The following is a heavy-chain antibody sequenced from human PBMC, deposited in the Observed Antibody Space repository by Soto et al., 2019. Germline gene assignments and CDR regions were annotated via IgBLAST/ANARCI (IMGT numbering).Heavy chain of an antibody. D-gene: IGHD2-2*01. CDR3: AKGSSARPEGNYFDP. V-gene: IGHV3-23*01. CDR1: GLAFRNYA. Sequence: EVQLLESGGGLVQPGGSLRLSCAASGLAFRNYAMSWVRQAPGKGLEWVSGITGGGISTYFADFAKGRFTISRDNSKNTLYLQMNSRRAEDTAVYYCAKGSSARPEGNYFDPWGQGTLVTVSS. J-gene: IGHJ5*02. CDR2: ITGGGIST.